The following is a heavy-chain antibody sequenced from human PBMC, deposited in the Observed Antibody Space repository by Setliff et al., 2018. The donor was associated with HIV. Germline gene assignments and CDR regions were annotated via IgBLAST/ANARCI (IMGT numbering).Heavy chain of an antibody. CDR2: IYYSAST. Sequence: PSETLSLTCTVSGGSISSGTYYWSWIRQHPGKGLEWIGYIYYSASTSYNPSLKSRVTISVDTSKNQFSLKLSSVTAADTAVYYCARHSPSDYWGQGTLVTVSS. CDR1: GGSISSGTYY. J-gene: IGHJ4*02. CDR3: ARHSPSDY. V-gene: IGHV4-61*01.